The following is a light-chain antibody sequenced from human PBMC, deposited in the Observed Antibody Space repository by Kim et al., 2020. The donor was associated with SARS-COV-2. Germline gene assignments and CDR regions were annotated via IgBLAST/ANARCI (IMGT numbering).Light chain of an antibody. J-gene: IGLJ3*02. CDR2: EDN. Sequence: NFMLTQPHSVSESPGKTVTISCTGSSGSIASNYVQWYQQRPGSAPTTVIYEDNQRPSGVPDRFSGSIDSSSNSASLTISGLKTEDEADYYCQSYYSSNRDRANWVFRGGTQLTVL. CDR3: QSYYSSNRDRANWV. V-gene: IGLV6-57*02. CDR1: SGSIASNY.